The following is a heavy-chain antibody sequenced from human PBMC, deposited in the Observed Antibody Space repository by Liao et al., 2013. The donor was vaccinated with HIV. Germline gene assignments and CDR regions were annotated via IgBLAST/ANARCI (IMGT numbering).Heavy chain of an antibody. Sequence: QVHLQESGPGLVKPSETLSLTCTVSGGSISSYYWSWIRQPPGKGLEWIGYIYYSGSTNYNPSLKSRVTISVDTSKNQFSLKLSSVTAADTAVYYCARLSWRGWYSGLDYWGQGTLVTVSS. CDR1: GGSISSYY. CDR2: IYYSGST. J-gene: IGHJ4*02. CDR3: ARLSWRGWYSGLDY. V-gene: IGHV4-59*12. D-gene: IGHD6-19*01.